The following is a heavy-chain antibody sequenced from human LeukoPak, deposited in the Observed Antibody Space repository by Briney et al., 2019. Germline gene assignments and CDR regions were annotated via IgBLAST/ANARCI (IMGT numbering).Heavy chain of an antibody. CDR2: INPDSGGT. V-gene: IGHV1-2*02. Sequence: GASVKLSCTASGYTFTGYYMHWVRQAPGQGLEWMGWINPDSGGTNYAQKFQGRVTMTRDTSISTAYMELSRLRSDDTAVYYCARDLRQMFDYFDYWGQGTLVTVSS. CDR3: ARDLRQMFDYFDY. J-gene: IGHJ4*02. D-gene: IGHD3-10*02. CDR1: GYTFTGYY.